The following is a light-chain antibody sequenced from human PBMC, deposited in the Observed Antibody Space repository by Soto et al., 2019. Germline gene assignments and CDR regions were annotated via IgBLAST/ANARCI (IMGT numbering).Light chain of an antibody. J-gene: IGKJ2*01. V-gene: IGKV4-1*01. Sequence: IVMTQSPDSLAVSLGERATINCKSSQSVLYSSNNKNYLAWYQQKSGQSPKLLIHWASTRESGVPDRFSGSGSGTDFTLTISSLRTEDVAVYYCQQYYSTPYTFGQGTKLEIK. CDR2: WAS. CDR1: QSVLYSSNNKNY. CDR3: QQYYSTPYT.